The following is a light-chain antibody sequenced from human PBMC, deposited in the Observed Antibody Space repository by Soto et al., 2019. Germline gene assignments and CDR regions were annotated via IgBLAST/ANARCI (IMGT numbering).Light chain of an antibody. CDR3: FSHRSGDSHV. CDR1: SSNIGAYNY. Sequence: QSVLTQPASVSWSPGQSITISCTGTSSNIGAYNYVSWYQQYPGKAPKLMIYGVTNRPSGVSNRFSGSKTGNTASLTISGLQAEDEADYYCFSHRSGDSHVFGTGTKVTV. J-gene: IGLJ1*01. V-gene: IGLV2-14*01. CDR2: GVT.